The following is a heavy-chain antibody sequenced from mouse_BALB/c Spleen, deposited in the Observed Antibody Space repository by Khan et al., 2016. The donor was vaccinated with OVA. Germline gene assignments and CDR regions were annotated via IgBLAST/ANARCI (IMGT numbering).Heavy chain of an antibody. CDR1: GYTFTSYW. V-gene: IGHV1-7*01. J-gene: IGHJ3*01. Sequence: QIQLVQSGAELAKPGASVKMSCKASGYTFTSYWMHWVKQRPGQGLEWIGYINPSTGYSEYNQKFKDKATLTADKSSSTAYMQLSSLTSDDSAVYYCANHGSISAWFAYWGQGTLVTVSA. CDR2: INPSTGYS. D-gene: IGHD1-1*01. CDR3: ANHGSISAWFAY.